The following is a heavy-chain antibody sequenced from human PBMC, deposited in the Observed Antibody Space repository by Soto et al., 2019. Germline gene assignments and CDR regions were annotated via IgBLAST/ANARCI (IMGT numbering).Heavy chain of an antibody. CDR2: IIPIFGTA. V-gene: IGHV1-69*13. CDR3: ARTVAGIFDY. D-gene: IGHD6-19*01. Sequence: SVKVSCKASGGTFSSYAISWVRQAPGQGLEWKGGIIPIFGTANYAQKFQGRVTITADESTSTAYMELRSLRSDDTAVYYCARTVAGIFDYWGQGTLVTVS. J-gene: IGHJ4*02. CDR1: GGTFSSYA.